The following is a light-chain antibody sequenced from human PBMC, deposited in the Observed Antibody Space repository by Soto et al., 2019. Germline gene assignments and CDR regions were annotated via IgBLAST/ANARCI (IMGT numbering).Light chain of an antibody. J-gene: IGLJ3*02. CDR1: SGHSSYA. CDR3: QSWDTGIQV. Sequence: QPVLTQSPSASASLGASVKLTCTLSSGHSSYAIAWHQQQPEKGPRYLMKLNSGGSHSKGDGVPDRFSGSSFGAERYLTISSLQSEDEADYYGQSWDTGIQVFGGGTKVSVL. CDR2: LNSGGSH. V-gene: IGLV4-69*01.